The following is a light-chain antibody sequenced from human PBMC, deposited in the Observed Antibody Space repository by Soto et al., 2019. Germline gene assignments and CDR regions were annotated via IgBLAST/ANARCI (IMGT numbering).Light chain of an antibody. CDR3: AAWDDSLSAVV. V-gene: IGLV1-44*01. CDR2: VSS. J-gene: IGLJ3*02. CDR1: SSNIGSNT. Sequence: QSVLTQPPSASGTPGQRVTISCSGSSSNIGSNTVNWFQQLPGTAPKLLIYVSSQRPSGVPDRFSGSKSGTSASLAISGLQSEDEADYYCAAWDDSLSAVVFGGWTKLTVL.